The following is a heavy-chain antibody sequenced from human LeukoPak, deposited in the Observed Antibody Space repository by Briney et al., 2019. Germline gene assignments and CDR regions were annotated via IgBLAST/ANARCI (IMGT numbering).Heavy chain of an antibody. Sequence: PGGSLRLSCAASGFTFSSYWMHWVRQAPGKGLVWVSRINSDGGSTSYADSVKGRFTISRDNAKNTLYLQMNSLRAEDTAVYYCARSGKWLVFFDYWGQGTLVTVSS. CDR3: ARSGKWLVFFDY. V-gene: IGHV3-74*01. D-gene: IGHD6-19*01. CDR2: INSDGGST. CDR1: GFTFSSYW. J-gene: IGHJ4*02.